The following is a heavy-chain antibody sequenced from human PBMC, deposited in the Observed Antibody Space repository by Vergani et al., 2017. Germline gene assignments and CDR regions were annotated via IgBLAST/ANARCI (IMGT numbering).Heavy chain of an antibody. V-gene: IGHV4-34*01. CDR3: ARDREAYSSGWYEPDWFDP. D-gene: IGHD6-19*01. J-gene: IGHJ5*02. Sequence: QVQLQQWGAGLLKPSETLSLTCAVYGGSFSGYYWSWIRQPPGKGLEWIGEINHSGSTNYNPSLKSRVTISVDTSKNQFSLKLSSVTAADTAVYYCARDREAYSSGWYEPDWFDPWGQGTLVTVSS. CDR2: INHSGST. CDR1: GGSFSGYY.